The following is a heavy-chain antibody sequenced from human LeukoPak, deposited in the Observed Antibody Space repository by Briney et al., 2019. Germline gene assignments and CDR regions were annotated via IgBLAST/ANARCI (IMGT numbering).Heavy chain of an antibody. D-gene: IGHD3-3*01. CDR1: GFTFSSYA. Sequence: PGVSLRLSCAASGFTFSSYAMTWVRQAPGKGLEWVSVIYSGGSTYYADSVKGRFTISRDNSKNTLYLQMNSLRAEDTAVYYCARANYDFWSAQGNWFDPWGQGTLVTVSS. V-gene: IGHV3-53*01. CDR3: ARANYDFWSAQGNWFDP. J-gene: IGHJ5*02. CDR2: IYSGGST.